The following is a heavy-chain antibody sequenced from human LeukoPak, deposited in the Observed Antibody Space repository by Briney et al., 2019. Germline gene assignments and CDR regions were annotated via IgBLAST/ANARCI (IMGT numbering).Heavy chain of an antibody. Sequence: PGGSLRLSCAASGFTFSSYSMNWVRQAPGKGLEWVSYISSSSSTIYYADSVKGQFTISRDNAKNSLYLQMNSLRAEDTAVYYCARDVIRVATPFVYWGQGTLVTVSS. D-gene: IGHD5-12*01. CDR2: ISSSSSTI. CDR3: ARDVIRVATPFVY. J-gene: IGHJ4*02. CDR1: GFTFSSYS. V-gene: IGHV3-48*01.